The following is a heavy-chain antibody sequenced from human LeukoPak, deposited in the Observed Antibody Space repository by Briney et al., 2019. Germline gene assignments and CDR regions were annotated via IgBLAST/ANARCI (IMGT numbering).Heavy chain of an antibody. CDR2: IIPIFGTA. CDR3: ARDWYYYDSSGYYYALRY. J-gene: IGHJ4*02. CDR1: GGTFSSYA. D-gene: IGHD3-22*01. V-gene: IGHV1-69*13. Sequence: SVKVSCTASGGTFSSYAISWVRQAPGQGLEWMGGIIPIFGTANYAQKFQGRVTITADESTSTAYLELSSLRSEDTAVYYCARDWYYYDSSGYYYALRYWGQGTLATVSS.